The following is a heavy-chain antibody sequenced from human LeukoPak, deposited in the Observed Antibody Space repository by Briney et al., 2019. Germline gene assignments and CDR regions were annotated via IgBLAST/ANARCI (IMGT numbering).Heavy chain of an antibody. CDR3: ATLTGGDDAFDI. CDR1: GDSISSSSYY. D-gene: IGHD4-23*01. J-gene: IGHJ3*02. Sequence: SETLSLTCTVSGDSISSSSYYWGWIRQPPGKGLEWIGSIYYSGSTYYNPSLKSRVTISVDTSKNQFSLKLNSVTPADTAVYYCATLTGGDDAFDIWGQGTMVTVSS. CDR2: IYYSGST. V-gene: IGHV4-39*07.